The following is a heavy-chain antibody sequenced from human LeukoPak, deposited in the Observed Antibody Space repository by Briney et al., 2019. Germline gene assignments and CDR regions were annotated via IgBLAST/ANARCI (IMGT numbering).Heavy chain of an antibody. J-gene: IGHJ4*02. V-gene: IGHV3-49*04. CDR2: IRRRAYGGAA. CDR1: GFAFDDFA. CDR3: SRNGLVDFDY. Sequence: GGSLRLSCTTSGFAFDDFAMSWVRQPAGKGLEWVGFIRRRAYGGAAEYAASVKGRFIISRDDSKGIAYLQMNSLKTEGTAVYYCSRNGLVDFDYWGQGSRVIVSP.